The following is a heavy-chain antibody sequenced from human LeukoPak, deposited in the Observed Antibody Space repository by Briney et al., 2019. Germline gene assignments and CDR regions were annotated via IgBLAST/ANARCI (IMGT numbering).Heavy chain of an antibody. D-gene: IGHD2-15*01. J-gene: IGHJ6*03. V-gene: IGHV3-11*01. Sequence: GGSLRLSCAASGFTFSDYSMRWIRQAPGKGLEWVSSISRSGSTKYYADSVKGRFTISRDNAKNSLFLQMNSLRAEDTAVYYCARVLRYCSGGNCYSGGLGYMDVWGKGTTVTISS. CDR3: ARVLRYCSGGNCYSGGLGYMDV. CDR1: GFTFSDYS. CDR2: ISRSGSTK.